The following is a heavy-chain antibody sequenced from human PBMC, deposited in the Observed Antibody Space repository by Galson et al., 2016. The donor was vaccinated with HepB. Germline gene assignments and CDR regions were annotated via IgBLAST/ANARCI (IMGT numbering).Heavy chain of an antibody. CDR1: GYRFTNIW. CDR2: IYPGNSNT. CDR3: ASEEWGAAKY. J-gene: IGHJ4*02. Sequence: QSGAEVKKPGESLTISCEVSGYRFTNIWIGWVRQTPGKGLEWMGVIYPGNSNTRYRPSFQGQVTISVDKSISTAYLQWGSLKASDTAIYYCASEEWGAAKYWGQGTLVTVSS. V-gene: IGHV5-51*01. D-gene: IGHD1-26*01.